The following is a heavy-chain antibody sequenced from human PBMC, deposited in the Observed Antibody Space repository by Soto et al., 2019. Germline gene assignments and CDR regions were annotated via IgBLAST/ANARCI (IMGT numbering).Heavy chain of an antibody. D-gene: IGHD4-17*01. J-gene: IGHJ6*02. V-gene: IGHV3-30*18. CDR1: EFTFSTYG. Sequence: QVQLVESGGGVVPPGTSLRLSCAASEFTFSTYGMHWVRQTPGKGLEWVALISYDGTNKYYADSVKGRFTISRDNSKNTLYMQMNSLSAEDTAVYYCAKDLQAYGDYDYYCYGLDVWGQGTTVSVSS. CDR3: AKDLQAYGDYDYYCYGLDV. CDR2: ISYDGTNK.